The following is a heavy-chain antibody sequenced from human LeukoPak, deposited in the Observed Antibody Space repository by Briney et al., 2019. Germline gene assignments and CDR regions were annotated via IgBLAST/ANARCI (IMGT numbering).Heavy chain of an antibody. CDR3: ARAKNRGNDYGDYGFDY. J-gene: IGHJ4*02. D-gene: IGHD4-17*01. Sequence: SETLSLTCTVSGGSISRGGYYWSWIRQHPGKGLEWIGYIYYSGSTYYNPSLKSRVTISVDTSKDQFSLKLTSMTAADTAVYYCARAKNRGNDYGDYGFDYWGQGTLVTVSS. CDR2: IYYSGST. V-gene: IGHV4-31*03. CDR1: GGSISRGGYY.